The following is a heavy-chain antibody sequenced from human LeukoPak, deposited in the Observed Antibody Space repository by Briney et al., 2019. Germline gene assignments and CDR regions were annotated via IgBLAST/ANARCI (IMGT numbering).Heavy chain of an antibody. CDR3: ARESAIYRAFDI. D-gene: IGHD2-21*01. V-gene: IGHV4-38-2*02. J-gene: IGHJ3*02. CDR2: IYHSGST. CDR1: GYSISSGYY. Sequence: SETLSLTCTVSGYSISSGYYWGWIRQPPGKGLEWIGSIYHSGSTYYNPSLKSRVTISVDTSKNQFSLRLSSVTAADTAVYYCARESAIYRAFDIWDQGTMVTVSA.